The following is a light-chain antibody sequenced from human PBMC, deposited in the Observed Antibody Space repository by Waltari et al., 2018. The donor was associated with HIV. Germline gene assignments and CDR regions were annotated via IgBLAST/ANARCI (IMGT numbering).Light chain of an antibody. CDR2: RNN. V-gene: IGLV1-47*01. CDR3: AAWDDSLL. J-gene: IGLJ2*01. Sequence: QSVLTQPPSASGTPGQRVTISCSGSSSNIGSKYVYWYQQLPGTAPKLLIYRNNQRPSGVPDRFSGSKSGTSASLVISGVRSEDEAEYYCAAWDDSLLFGGGTKLTVL. CDR1: SSNIGSKY.